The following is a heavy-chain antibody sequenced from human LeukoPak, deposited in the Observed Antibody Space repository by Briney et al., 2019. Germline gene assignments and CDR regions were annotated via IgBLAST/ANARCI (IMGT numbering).Heavy chain of an antibody. D-gene: IGHD1-26*01. CDR1: GFTFSSYS. CDR3: ARGSSGSYYTLFDY. V-gene: IGHV3-21*01. CDR2: ITSSSSYI. Sequence: GGSLRLSCAASGFTFSSYSMNWVRQAPGKGLEWVSSITSSSSYIYYADSVKGRFTISRDNAKNSLYLQMNSLRAEDTAVYYCARGSSGSYYTLFDYWGQGTLVTVSS. J-gene: IGHJ4*02.